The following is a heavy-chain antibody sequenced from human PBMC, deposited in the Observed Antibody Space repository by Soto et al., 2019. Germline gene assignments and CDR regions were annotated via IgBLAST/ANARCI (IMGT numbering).Heavy chain of an antibody. V-gene: IGHV4-59*01. J-gene: IGHJ6*02. D-gene: IGHD6-13*01. CDR3: AGGSSWYLSYYYGMDV. CDR2: IYYSGST. CDR1: GGSISSYY. Sequence: SETLSLTCTVSGGSISSYYWSWIRQPPGKGLEWIGYIYYSGSTNYNPSLKSRVTISVDTSKNQFSLKLSSVTAADTAVYYCAGGSSWYLSYYYGMDVWGQGTTVT.